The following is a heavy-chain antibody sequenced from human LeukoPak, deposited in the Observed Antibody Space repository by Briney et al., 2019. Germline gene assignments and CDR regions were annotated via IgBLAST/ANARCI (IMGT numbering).Heavy chain of an antibody. D-gene: IGHD3-22*01. Sequence: SETLSLTCTVSYGSISDISYYWGWIRQPPGKGLEWIGSIYYSGRTYYNSSLKSRVTISVDTSKNQFSLKVTSVTAADTAVYYCARDAGYDSSGYYFDYWGQGTLVTVSS. CDR3: ARDAGYDSSGYYFDY. V-gene: IGHV4-39*07. CDR2: IYYSGRT. J-gene: IGHJ4*02. CDR1: YGSISDISYY.